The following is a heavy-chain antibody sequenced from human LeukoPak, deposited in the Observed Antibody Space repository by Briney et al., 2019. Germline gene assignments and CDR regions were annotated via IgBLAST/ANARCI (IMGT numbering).Heavy chain of an antibody. CDR1: GFTFNNYN. D-gene: IGHD4-11*01. J-gene: IGHJ4*02. Sequence: GGSLRLSCAASGFTFNNYNMNWVRRAPGKGLEWVSYISTSSSPIYYADSVKGRFTISRDNAKNSLYLQMNSLRVEGTAVYYCATAGLTVGNYELFNSWGQGTLVTVSS. V-gene: IGHV3-48*04. CDR2: ISTSSSPI. CDR3: ATAGLTVGNYELFNS.